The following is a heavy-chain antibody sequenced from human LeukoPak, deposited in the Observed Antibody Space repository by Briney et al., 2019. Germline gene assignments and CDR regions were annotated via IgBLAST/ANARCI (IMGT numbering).Heavy chain of an antibody. J-gene: IGHJ3*02. D-gene: IGHD2-2*01. Sequence: ASVKVSCKASGYTFTSYGISWVRQAPGQGLEWMGWISAYNGNTNYAQKLRGRVTMTTDTSTSTAYMELRSLRSDDTAVYYCARWGPVYCSSTSCYGRAYAFDIWGQGTMVTVSS. CDR2: ISAYNGNT. CDR3: ARWGPVYCSSTSCYGRAYAFDI. V-gene: IGHV1-18*01. CDR1: GYTFTSYG.